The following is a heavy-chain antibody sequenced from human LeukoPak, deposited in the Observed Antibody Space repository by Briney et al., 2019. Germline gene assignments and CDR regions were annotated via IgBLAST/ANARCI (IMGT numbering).Heavy chain of an antibody. Sequence: SETLSLTCTVSGGSISSGGYYWSWIRQPPGKGLEWIGYIYHSGSTYYNPSLKSRVTISVDTSKNQFSLKLSSVTAADTAVYYCARGLYYYYGMDVWGQGTTVTVSS. J-gene: IGHJ6*02. V-gene: IGHV4-30-2*01. CDR2: IYHSGST. CDR1: GGSISSGGYY. CDR3: ARGLYYYYGMDV.